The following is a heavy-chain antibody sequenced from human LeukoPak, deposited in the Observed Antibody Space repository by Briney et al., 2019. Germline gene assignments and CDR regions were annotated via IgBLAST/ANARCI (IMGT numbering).Heavy chain of an antibody. D-gene: IGHD3-3*01. J-gene: IGHJ4*02. CDR3: ARVRYDFWSGYPFDY. Sequence: PGGSLRLSCAASGFTFSSYAMHWVRQAPGKGLEYVSDFSSNGGSTYYANSVKGRFTISRDNSKNTLYLQMGSLRAEDMAVYYCARVRYDFWSGYPFDYWGQGTLVTVSS. CDR1: GFTFSSYA. V-gene: IGHV3-64*01. CDR2: FSSNGGST.